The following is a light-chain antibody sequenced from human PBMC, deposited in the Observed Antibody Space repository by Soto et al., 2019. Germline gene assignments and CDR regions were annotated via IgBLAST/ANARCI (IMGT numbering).Light chain of an antibody. CDR2: DVS. J-gene: IGLJ2*01. Sequence: QSALTQPASVSGSPGQSITISCTGTSSDVGGYNYVSWYQHHPGKAPKLMIYDVSNRPSGVSNRFSGSKSGNTASLTISGLQAEDEADYYCSSYTSGSTPVVFGGGIKLTVL. CDR1: SSDVGGYNY. CDR3: SSYTSGSTPVV. V-gene: IGLV2-14*03.